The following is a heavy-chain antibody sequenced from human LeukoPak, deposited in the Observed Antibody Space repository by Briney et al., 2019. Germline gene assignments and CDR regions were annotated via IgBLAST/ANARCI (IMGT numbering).Heavy chain of an antibody. CDR3: ARGDYDSSGLDY. J-gene: IGHJ4*02. Sequence: SETLSLTCTVSGGSIGSYYWSWIRQPPGKGLEWIGYIYYSGSTNYNPSLKSRVTISVDTSKNQFSLKLSSVTAADTAVYYCARGDYDSSGLDYWGQGTLVTVSS. CDR1: GGSIGSYY. V-gene: IGHV4-59*01. D-gene: IGHD3-22*01. CDR2: IYYSGST.